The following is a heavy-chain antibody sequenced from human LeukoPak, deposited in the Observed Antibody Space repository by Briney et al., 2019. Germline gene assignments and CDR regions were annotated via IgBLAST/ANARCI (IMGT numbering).Heavy chain of an antibody. J-gene: IGHJ6*02. D-gene: IGHD2-2*02. CDR1: GGSISSSSYY. CDR3: ARAHRLRSYCSSTSCYTSSNHYYYGMDV. CDR2: IYYSGST. Sequence: PSETLSLTCTVSGGSISSSSYYWGWIRQPPGKGLEWIGSIYYSGSTYYNPSLKSRVTISVDTSKNQFSLKLSSVTAADTAVYYCARAHRLRSYCSSTSCYTSSNHYYYGMDVWGQGTTVTVSS. V-gene: IGHV4-39*01.